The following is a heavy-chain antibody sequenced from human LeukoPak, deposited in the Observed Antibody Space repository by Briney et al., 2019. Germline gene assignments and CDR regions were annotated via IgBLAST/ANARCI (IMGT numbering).Heavy chain of an antibody. CDR1: GYSFTTYW. CDR3: ARSPPGRSQWLVPFGTAPNLDY. D-gene: IGHD6-19*01. Sequence: PGGSLKISCKGSGYSFTTYWIGWVRQMPGKGREGVGVIYPGDSNTRYSPSFQGQVTISAEKYSSTAYLQWSSRKASDNAMYYCARSPPGRSQWLVPFGTAPNLDYWGQGTLVPVSS. V-gene: IGHV5-51*01. J-gene: IGHJ4*02. CDR2: IYPGDSNT.